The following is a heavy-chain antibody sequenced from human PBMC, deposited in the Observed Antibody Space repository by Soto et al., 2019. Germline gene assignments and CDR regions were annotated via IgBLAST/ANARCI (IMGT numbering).Heavy chain of an antibody. Sequence: QVQVVQSGDEVKKPGASVKVSCKASGYTFTNYGFSWVRQAPGQGLEWMGWIIGYNGNTKYAEKFQGRVTMTTDTSTSTAHMELRSLRSDDTAVYYCAREGQAPYYYYGMDVWGQGTAVTVSS. V-gene: IGHV1-18*01. J-gene: IGHJ6*02. CDR2: IIGYNGNT. CDR1: GYTFTNYG. CDR3: AREGQAPYYYYGMDV.